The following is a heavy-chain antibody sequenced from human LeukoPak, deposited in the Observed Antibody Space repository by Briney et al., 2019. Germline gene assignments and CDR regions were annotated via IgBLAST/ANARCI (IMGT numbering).Heavy chain of an antibody. CDR3: AREGITLVRGIIITNAPDF. CDR1: GFTFSTYW. CDR2: IKQDGSEK. J-gene: IGHJ4*02. D-gene: IGHD3-10*01. V-gene: IGHV3-7*01. Sequence: PGGSLRLSCTASGFTFSTYWMTWVRQAPGKGLEWVADIKQDGSEKYYVASVKGRFTISRDNAKNSLYLQMNSLRAEDTALYYCAREGITLVRGIIITNAPDFWGQGTLVTVSS.